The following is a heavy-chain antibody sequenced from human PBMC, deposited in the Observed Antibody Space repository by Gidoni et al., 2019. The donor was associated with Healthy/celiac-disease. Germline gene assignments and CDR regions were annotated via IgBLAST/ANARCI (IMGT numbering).Heavy chain of an antibody. J-gene: IGHJ5*02. V-gene: IGHV5-51*01. Sequence: EVQLVQSGAEVNKPGESLKISCKGSGYSFTSYWIGWVRQMPGKGLEWMGIIYPGDSDTRYSPSFQGQVTISADKSISTAYLQWSSLKASDTAMYYCATQSHKYSSSGNNWFDPWGQGTLVTVSS. CDR2: IYPGDSDT. CDR3: ATQSHKYSSSGNNWFDP. CDR1: GYSFTSYW. D-gene: IGHD6-13*01.